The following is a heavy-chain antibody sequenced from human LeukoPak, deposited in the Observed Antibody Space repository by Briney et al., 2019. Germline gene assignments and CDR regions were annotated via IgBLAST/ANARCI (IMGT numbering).Heavy chain of an antibody. Sequence: GGSLRLSCAASGFTFSSYAMHWVRQAPGKGLEWVAVISYDGSNKYYADSVKGRFTISRDNSKNTLYLRMNSLRAEDTAVYYCARDLGDDYGGILDYWGQGTLVTVSS. CDR3: ARDLGDDYGGILDY. V-gene: IGHV3-30-3*01. D-gene: IGHD4-23*01. CDR2: ISYDGSNK. CDR1: GFTFSSYA. J-gene: IGHJ4*02.